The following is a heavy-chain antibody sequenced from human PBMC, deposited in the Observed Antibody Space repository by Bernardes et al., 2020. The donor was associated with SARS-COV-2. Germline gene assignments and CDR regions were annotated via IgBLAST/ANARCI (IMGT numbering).Heavy chain of an antibody. CDR1: GFTFRSYW. D-gene: IGHD6-13*01. CDR3: ARDGIAAADNGGIYYYYGMDV. Sequence: GGSLCLSCAASGFTFRSYWMSWVRQAPGKGLAWVANIKQDGSEKYYVDSVKGRFTISRDNAKNSLYLQMNSLRAEDTAVYYCARDGIAAADNGGIYYYYGMDVWGQGTTVTGSS. V-gene: IGHV3-7*01. CDR2: IKQDGSEK. J-gene: IGHJ6*02.